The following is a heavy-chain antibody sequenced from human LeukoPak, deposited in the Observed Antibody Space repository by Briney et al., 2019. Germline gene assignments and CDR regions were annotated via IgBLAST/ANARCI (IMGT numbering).Heavy chain of an antibody. V-gene: IGHV1-69*05. Sequence: SVKVSCKVSGYTLTELSMHWVRQAPGQGLEWMGGIIPIFGTANYAQKFQGRVTITTDESTSTAYMELSSLRSEDTAVYYCAVAPQTRLKYGDWADYWGQGTLVTVSS. CDR3: AVAPQTRLKYGDWADY. CDR2: IIPIFGTA. CDR1: GYTLTELS. J-gene: IGHJ4*02. D-gene: IGHD4-17*01.